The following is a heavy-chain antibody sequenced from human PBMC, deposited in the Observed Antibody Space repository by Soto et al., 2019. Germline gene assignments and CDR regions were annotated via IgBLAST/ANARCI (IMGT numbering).Heavy chain of an antibody. Sequence: GGSLRLSCAASGFTFSSYAMSWVRQAPGKGPEWVAVISYDGSNTYYADSVKGRFTISRDNSKNTLYLQMNSLRAEDTAVYYCAKDATIHCSSTSCYIWWFDPWGQGTLVTVSS. CDR1: GFTFSSYA. CDR3: AKDATIHCSSTSCYIWWFDP. D-gene: IGHD2-2*02. V-gene: IGHV3-30*18. J-gene: IGHJ5*02. CDR2: ISYDGSNT.